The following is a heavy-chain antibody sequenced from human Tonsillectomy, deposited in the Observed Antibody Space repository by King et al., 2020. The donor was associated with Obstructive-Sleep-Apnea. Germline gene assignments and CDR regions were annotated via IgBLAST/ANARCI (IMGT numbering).Heavy chain of an antibody. CDR1: GYNFNRYW. CDR2: IYPGDSDT. CDR3: AKHYYDSSGYYEFDY. Sequence: VQLVQSGAEVKKPGESLKISCQGSGYNFNRYWIAWVRQMPGRGLEWMGFIYPGDSDTRYSPSLQSQVTISADKSISTVYLQWSSLKASDTAVYYCAKHYYDSSGYYEFDYWGQGTLVTVSS. J-gene: IGHJ4*02. V-gene: IGHV5-51*01. D-gene: IGHD3-22*01.